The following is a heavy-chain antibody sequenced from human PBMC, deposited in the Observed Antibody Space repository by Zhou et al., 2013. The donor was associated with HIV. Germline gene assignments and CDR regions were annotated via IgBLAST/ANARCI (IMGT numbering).Heavy chain of an antibody. D-gene: IGHD7-27*01. CDR1: TYTFRTYG. J-gene: IGHJ3*02. CDR2: LSAHNGNT. V-gene: IGHV1-18*01. Sequence: QTHLRQSGPEVKRPGASVRVSCMASTYTFRTYGLAWVRQAPGQGLEWMGWLSAHNGNTNYAQKFQDRITISTDTSAKTAYLQLRSLKSDDTATYYCARVELGIFQFPLHHAFDIWGQGTMVTVSS. CDR3: ARVELGIFQFPLHHAFDI.